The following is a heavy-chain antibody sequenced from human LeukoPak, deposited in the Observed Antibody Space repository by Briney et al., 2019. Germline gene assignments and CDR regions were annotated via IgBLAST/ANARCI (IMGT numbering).Heavy chain of an antibody. CDR2: ISSSSSYI. V-gene: IGHV3-21*01. CDR1: GFTFSSYS. CDR3: ATQFGTAAGSLFDY. D-gene: IGHD6-13*01. J-gene: IGHJ4*02. Sequence: GGSLRLSCAASGFTFSSYSMNWVRQAPGKGLEWVSSISSSSSYIYYADSVKGRFTISGDNAKNSLYLQMNSLRAEDTAVYYCATQFGTAAGSLFDYWGQGTLVTVSS.